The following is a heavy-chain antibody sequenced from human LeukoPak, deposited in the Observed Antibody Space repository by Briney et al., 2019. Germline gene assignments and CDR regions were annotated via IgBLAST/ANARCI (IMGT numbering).Heavy chain of an antibody. V-gene: IGHV3-66*01. D-gene: IGHD5-18*01. CDR2: IYSGGST. Sequence: GGSLRLSCAASGFTVSSNYMSWVRQAPGKGLEWVSVIYSGGSTYYADSVKGRFTISRDNSKNTLYLQMNSLRAEDTAVYYCASKRGYSYGYAYWGQGTLVTVSS. CDR1: GFTVSSNY. CDR3: ASKRGYSYGYAY. J-gene: IGHJ4*02.